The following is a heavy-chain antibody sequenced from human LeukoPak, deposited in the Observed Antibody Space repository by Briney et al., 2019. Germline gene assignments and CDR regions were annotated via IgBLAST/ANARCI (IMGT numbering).Heavy chain of an antibody. CDR2: IYYSGST. V-gene: IGHV4-31*03. D-gene: IGHD3-22*01. CDR3: ARYRDYYDSSGLDWFDP. CDR1: GGSISSGGYY. Sequence: SQTLSLTRTVSGGSISSGGYYWSWIRQHPGKGLEWIGYIYYSGSTYYNPSLKSRVTISVDTSKNQFSLKLSSVTAADTAVYYCARYRDYYDSSGLDWFDPWGQGTLVTVSS. J-gene: IGHJ5*02.